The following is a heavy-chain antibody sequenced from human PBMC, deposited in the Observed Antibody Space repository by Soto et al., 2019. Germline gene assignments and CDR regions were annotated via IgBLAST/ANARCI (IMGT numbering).Heavy chain of an antibody. CDR2: ISWDGHST. Sequence: GSLRLSCAASGFAFVYYRLHWVRQAPGKGLEWVSLISWDGHSTYYADSVKGRFIISRDNSKNSLYLQMNSLRSEDAAIYYCAKSQTRIVVAANLDYWGQGTLVTVSS. CDR3: AKSQTRIVVAANLDY. V-gene: IGHV3-43*01. J-gene: IGHJ4*02. CDR1: GFAFVYYR. D-gene: IGHD6-19*01.